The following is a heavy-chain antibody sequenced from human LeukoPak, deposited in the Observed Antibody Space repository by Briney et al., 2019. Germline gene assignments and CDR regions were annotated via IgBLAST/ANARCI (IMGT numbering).Heavy chain of an antibody. J-gene: IGHJ4*02. CDR1: SGSVSSDNYY. Sequence: SETLSLTCTVSSGSVSSDNYYWNWIRQPPGKGLEWIGYIYYSGSTNYNPSLKSRVSISLDTSKNQFSLKLSYVTAADTAVYYCARGILAGRGNYFDYWGQGTLVTVSS. CDR3: ARGILAGRGNYFDY. V-gene: IGHV4-61*01. CDR2: IYYSGST.